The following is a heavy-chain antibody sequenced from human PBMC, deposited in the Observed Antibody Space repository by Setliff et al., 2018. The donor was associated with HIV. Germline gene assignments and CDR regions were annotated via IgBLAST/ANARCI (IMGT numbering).Heavy chain of an antibody. D-gene: IGHD5-12*01. CDR1: GAPISSYY. J-gene: IGHJ6*02. V-gene: IGHV4-59*01. CDR3: ARGDGYRGNDAYYDSGMDV. CDR2: IYNSGYT. Sequence: SETLSLTCKVSGAPISSYYWNWIRQPPGKGLEWIGYIYNSGYTNYKPSLKSRVTISLDTSKNQFSLNLRSVTAADTAVYFCARGDGYRGNDAYYDSGMDVWGQGITV.